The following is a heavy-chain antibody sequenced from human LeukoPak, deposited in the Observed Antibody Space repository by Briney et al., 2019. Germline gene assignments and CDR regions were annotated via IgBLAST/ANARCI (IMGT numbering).Heavy chain of an antibody. J-gene: IGHJ4*02. CDR3: ARQAGYCSGGSCYRYFDY. Sequence: SETLSLTCTVSGGSISSSSYYWGWIRQPPGKGLEWIGSIYYSGSTYYNPSLKSRVTISVDTSKNQFSLKLSSVTAADTAVYYCARQAGYCSGGSCYRYFDYWGQGTLVIVSS. D-gene: IGHD2-15*01. V-gene: IGHV4-39*01. CDR2: IYYSGST. CDR1: GGSISSSSYY.